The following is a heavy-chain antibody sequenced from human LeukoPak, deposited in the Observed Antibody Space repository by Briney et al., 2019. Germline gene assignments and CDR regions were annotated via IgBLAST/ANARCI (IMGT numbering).Heavy chain of an antibody. CDR2: IYYSGNT. V-gene: IGHV4-39*01. D-gene: IGHD3/OR15-3a*01. CDR1: GVSISSSNSY. CDR3: ARQTGSGLFILP. J-gene: IGHJ4*02. Sequence: SETLSLTCTVSGVSISSSNSYWGWIRHPPGKGLEWIGSIYYSGNTYYNASLKSQVSISIDTSKNQFSLKLTSVTAADTAVYYCARQTGSGLFILPGGQGTLVTVSS.